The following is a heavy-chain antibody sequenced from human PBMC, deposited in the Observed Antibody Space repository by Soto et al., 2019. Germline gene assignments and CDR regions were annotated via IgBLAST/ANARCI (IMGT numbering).Heavy chain of an antibody. CDR2: ISYDGDNY. V-gene: IGHV3-30*18. CDR1: GFSFNSYG. D-gene: IGHD2-2*01. CDR3: AKATCSSSACYIDY. J-gene: IGHJ4*02. Sequence: QVQLVESGGGVVQPGRSLKLSCAASGFSFNSYGMHWVRQAPGKGLEWVAVISYDGDNYYYEDSVKGRFTISRDNSKNRLYLQMISLRAEDTAVYYCAKATCSSSACYIDYWGQGTLVTVCS.